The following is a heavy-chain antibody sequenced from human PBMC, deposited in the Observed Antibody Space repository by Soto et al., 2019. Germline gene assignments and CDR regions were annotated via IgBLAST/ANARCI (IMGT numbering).Heavy chain of an antibody. V-gene: IGHV4-31*03. CDR3: ARVSLDIVVVPAANQESYFDY. J-gene: IGHJ4*02. D-gene: IGHD2-2*03. Sequence: PSETLSLTCTVSGGSISSGGYYWSWIRQHPGKGLEWIGYIYYSGSTYYNPSLKGRVTISVDTSKNQFSLKLSSVTAADTAVYYCARVSLDIVVVPAANQESYFDYWGQGTLVTVSS. CDR2: IYYSGST. CDR1: GGSISSGGYY.